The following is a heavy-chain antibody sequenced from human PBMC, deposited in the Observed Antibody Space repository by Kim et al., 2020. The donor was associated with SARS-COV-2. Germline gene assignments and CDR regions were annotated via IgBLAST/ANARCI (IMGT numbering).Heavy chain of an antibody. Sequence: YGVAVRGRFTIPRDNSKNTLYLQMNSLRAGDTAVYYCAKDMRRGALFFDYWGQGTLVTVSS. D-gene: IGHD2-2*01. CDR3: AKDMRRGALFFDY. J-gene: IGHJ4*02. V-gene: IGHV3-30*07.